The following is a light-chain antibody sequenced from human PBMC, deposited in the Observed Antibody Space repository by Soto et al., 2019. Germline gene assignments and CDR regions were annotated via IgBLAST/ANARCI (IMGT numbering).Light chain of an antibody. V-gene: IGKV1-5*03. Sequence: DIQMTQSPSTLSASIGDRVTITCRASQSIDSWLAWYQQKPGKAPKLLIYKTSNLESGVPSRFSGSGSGTEFSLTISSLQPDDFATYYCQQYNSYSEAFGQGTKVELK. CDR2: KTS. J-gene: IGKJ1*01. CDR3: QQYNSYSEA. CDR1: QSIDSW.